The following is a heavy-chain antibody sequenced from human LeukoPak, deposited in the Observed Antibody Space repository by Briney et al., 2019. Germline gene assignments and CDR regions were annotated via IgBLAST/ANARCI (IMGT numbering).Heavy chain of an antibody. CDR3: AREGPVSQRTGIDY. D-gene: IGHD1-1*01. V-gene: IGHV3-30*03. CDR2: ISYDGSNK. CDR1: GFTFSSNG. J-gene: IGHJ4*02. Sequence: GGSLRLSCAASGFTFSSNGMHWVRQAPGKGLEWVAVISYDGSNKYYADSVKGRFTISRDNPKNTLYLQMNSLRAEDTAVYYCAREGPVSQRTGIDYWGQGTLVTVSS.